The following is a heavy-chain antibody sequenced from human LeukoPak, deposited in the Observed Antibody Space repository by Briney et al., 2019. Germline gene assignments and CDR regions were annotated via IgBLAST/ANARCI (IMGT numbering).Heavy chain of an antibody. Sequence: PGGSLRLSCAASGFTFSSYAMSWVRQAPGKGLEWVSGISGSGGSTYHADSVKGRFTISRDNSKNTLYLQMNSLRAEDTAVYYCAKGNYDFWSGSDVWGQGTTVTVSS. CDR1: GFTFSSYA. CDR2: ISGSGGST. CDR3: AKGNYDFWSGSDV. D-gene: IGHD3-3*01. V-gene: IGHV3-23*01. J-gene: IGHJ6*02.